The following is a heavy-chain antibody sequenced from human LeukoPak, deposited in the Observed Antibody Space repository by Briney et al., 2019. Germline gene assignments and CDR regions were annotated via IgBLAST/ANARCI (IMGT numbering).Heavy chain of an antibody. CDR3: ARDSRVSNSLPLDN. CDR2: TYYRSKWYN. V-gene: IGHV6-1*01. CDR1: GDSVSSNSIA. J-gene: IGHJ4*02. Sequence: SQTLSLTCAISGDSVSSNSIAWNWIRQSPSRGLEWLGRTYYRSKWYNDYAISVKSRITINPDTSKNQLSLQPNSVSPEDTAVYYCARDSRVSNSLPLDNWGQGTLVTVSS. D-gene: IGHD4-11*01.